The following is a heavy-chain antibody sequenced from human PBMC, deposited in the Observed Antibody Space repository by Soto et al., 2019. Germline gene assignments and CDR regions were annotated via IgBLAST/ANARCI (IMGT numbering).Heavy chain of an antibody. CDR3: ARGSVSGIVVVSPLDY. V-gene: IGHV4-34*01. J-gene: IGHJ4*02. CDR2: INHSGST. D-gene: IGHD3-22*01. CDR1: GRSFSGYY. Sequence: AETLSLTCAVYGRSFSGYYWSWIRQPPGKGLEWIGEINHSGSTNYNPSHKSRVTISVDTSKNQFSLKLSSVTAADTAVYYCARGSVSGIVVVSPLDYWGQGTLVTVSS.